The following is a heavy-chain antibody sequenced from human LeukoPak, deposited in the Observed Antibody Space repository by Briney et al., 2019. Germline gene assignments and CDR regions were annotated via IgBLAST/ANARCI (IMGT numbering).Heavy chain of an antibody. CDR1: GFTFRSYS. CDR2: ILYYGSNK. D-gene: IGHD1-26*01. CDR3: ARGPIVGATHDAFYI. J-gene: IGHJ3*02. V-gene: IGHV3-33*01. Sequence: GGSLRLSCAASGFTFRSYSMNWVRQAPGKAVERVAGILYYGSNKYYADSVKGRFTISRDNSKNTLDLEMNSLRAEDAALYYCARGPIVGATHDAFYIWGQGTMVTVSS.